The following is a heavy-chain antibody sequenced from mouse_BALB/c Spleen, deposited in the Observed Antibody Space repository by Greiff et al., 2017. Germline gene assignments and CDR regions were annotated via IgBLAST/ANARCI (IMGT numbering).Heavy chain of an antibody. CDR3: ARGGYDYDVGFAY. D-gene: IGHD2-4*01. Sequence: VKLQESGAELVRPGSSVKISCKASGYAFSSYWMNWVKQRPGQGLEWIGQIYPGDGDTNYNGKFKGKATLTADKSSSTAYMQLSSLTSEDSAVYFCARGGYDYDVGFAYWGQGTLVTVSA. CDR1: GYAFSSYW. V-gene: IGHV1-80*01. CDR2: IYPGDGDT. J-gene: IGHJ3*01.